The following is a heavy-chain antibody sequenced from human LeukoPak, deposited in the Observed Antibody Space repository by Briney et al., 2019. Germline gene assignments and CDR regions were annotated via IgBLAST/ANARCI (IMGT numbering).Heavy chain of an antibody. D-gene: IGHD1-26*01. Sequence: PGGSLRLSWAASGFTFSSYSMNWDRQVPGKGLEWVSIIYSGGSAYYADSVKGRFTISRDNSKNTLYLQMNSLRAEDTAVYYCATPTIVGAIITPGAFDIWGQGTMVTVSS. V-gene: IGHV3-23*03. J-gene: IGHJ3*02. CDR3: ATPTIVGAIITPGAFDI. CDR2: IYSGGSA. CDR1: GFTFSSYS.